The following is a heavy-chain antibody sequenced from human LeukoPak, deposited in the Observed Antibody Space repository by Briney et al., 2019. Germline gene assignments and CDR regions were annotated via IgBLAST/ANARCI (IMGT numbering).Heavy chain of an antibody. J-gene: IGHJ3*02. CDR2: IYTSGST. Sequence: SETLSLTCTVSGGSISSGSYYWSWIRQPAGKGLEWIGRIYTSGSTNYNPSLKSRVTISVDTSKNQFSLKLSSVTAADTAVYYCARLSYLAYCGGDCYSNAFDIWGQGTMVTVSS. V-gene: IGHV4-61*02. D-gene: IGHD2-21*01. CDR3: ARLSYLAYCGGDCYSNAFDI. CDR1: GGSISSGSYY.